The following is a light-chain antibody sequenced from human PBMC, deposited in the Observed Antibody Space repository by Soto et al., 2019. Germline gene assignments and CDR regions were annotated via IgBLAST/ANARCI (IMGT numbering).Light chain of an antibody. V-gene: IGKV3-20*01. CDR3: QQYGRSPYT. CDR2: GAS. CDR1: KSVSSNY. Sequence: EIVLTQSPGTMSLSPGERATLSCKTSKSVSSNYLAWYQQKPGQPPRLLIYGASSRAAGIPDRFSGSGSGTDFKHTISTLDPKDVAVYYCQQYGRSPYTFGQGTKLEIK. J-gene: IGKJ2*01.